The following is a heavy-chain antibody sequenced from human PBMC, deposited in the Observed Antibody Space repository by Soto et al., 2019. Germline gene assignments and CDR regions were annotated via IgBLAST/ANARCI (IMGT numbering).Heavy chain of an antibody. Sequence: QVQLVQSAGEVKKPGASVKVSCKASGYSFTSYGISWVRRAPGQGLEWMGWISPYNGHTQFVERFQGRVTMTTDTSTKTAYMELRNLRSDDTAHYYCARDEIAVANRVGMDVWGQGTTVIVSS. V-gene: IGHV1-18*01. CDR3: ARDEIAVANRVGMDV. J-gene: IGHJ6*02. CDR2: ISPYNGHT. CDR1: GYSFTSYG. D-gene: IGHD6-19*01.